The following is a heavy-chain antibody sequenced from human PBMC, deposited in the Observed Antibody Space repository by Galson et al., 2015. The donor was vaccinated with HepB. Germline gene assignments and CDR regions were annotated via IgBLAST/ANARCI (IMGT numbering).Heavy chain of an antibody. V-gene: IGHV1-69*13. CDR3: ARERIAVAGMRDAFDI. Sequence: SVKVSCKASGGTFSSYAISWVRQAPGQGLEWMGGIIPIFGTANYAQKFQGGVTITADESTSTAYMELSSLRSEDTAVYYCARERIAVAGMRDAFDIWGQGTMVTVSS. CDR2: IIPIFGTA. J-gene: IGHJ3*02. D-gene: IGHD6-19*01. CDR1: GGTFSSYA.